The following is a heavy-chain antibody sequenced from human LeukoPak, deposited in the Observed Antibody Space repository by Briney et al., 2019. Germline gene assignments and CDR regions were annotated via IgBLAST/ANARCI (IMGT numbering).Heavy chain of an antibody. D-gene: IGHD2-2*01. J-gene: IGHJ4*02. CDR2: IKNKTNGGTT. CDR1: GFTLRHFA. Sequence: GGSLRLSCAASGFTLRHFAMNWVRQAPGKGLEWVGHIKNKTNGGTTDYAAPVKGRFIISRDDSKNTLYLQMNSLRTEDTAVYYCARGLCSSTSCYQGPFDYWGQGMLVTVSS. V-gene: IGHV3-15*01. CDR3: ARGLCSSTSCYQGPFDY.